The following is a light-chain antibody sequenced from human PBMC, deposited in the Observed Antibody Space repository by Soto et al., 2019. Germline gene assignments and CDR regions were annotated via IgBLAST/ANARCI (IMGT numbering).Light chain of an antibody. J-gene: IGLJ2*01. CDR3: CSYAGDYTVI. V-gene: IGLV2-11*01. CDR2: DVS. CDR1: SSDVGGYNH. Sequence: QSALTQPRSVSGSPGQSLTISCTGTSSDVGGYNHVSWYQQHPGKAPKLMIYDVSKRPSGVPDRFSGSKSGNTASLTISGLQAEDEADYYCCSYAGDYTVIFGGGTKLTVL.